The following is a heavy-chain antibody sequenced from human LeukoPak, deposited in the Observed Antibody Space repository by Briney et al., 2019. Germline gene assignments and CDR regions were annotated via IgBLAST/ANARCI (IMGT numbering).Heavy chain of an antibody. CDR2: IWYDGSNK. V-gene: IGHV3-33*08. J-gene: IGHJ4*02. CDR1: GFTFSSYA. D-gene: IGHD1-26*01. Sequence: GGSLRLSCAASGFTFSSYAMSWVRQAPGKGLEWVAVIWYDGSNKYYADSVKGRFTISRDNSKNTLYLQMNSLRAEDTAVYYCARDSSYYYFDYWGQGTLVTVSS. CDR3: ARDSSYYYFDY.